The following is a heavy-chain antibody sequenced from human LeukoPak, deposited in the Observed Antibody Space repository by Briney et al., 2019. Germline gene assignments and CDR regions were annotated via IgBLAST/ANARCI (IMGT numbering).Heavy chain of an antibody. CDR3: ARDKGTDLDY. V-gene: IGHV4-4*02. D-gene: IGHD2-8*02. CDR2: IYHSGSP. Sequence: SGTLSLTCAVSGGSISSNNWWGWVRQPPGKGLEWIGEIYHSGSPNYNPSLKSRVTISVDKSRNHFSLNLSSVTAADTAVYYCARDKGTDLDYWGQGTLVTVSS. CDR1: GGSISSNNW. J-gene: IGHJ4*02.